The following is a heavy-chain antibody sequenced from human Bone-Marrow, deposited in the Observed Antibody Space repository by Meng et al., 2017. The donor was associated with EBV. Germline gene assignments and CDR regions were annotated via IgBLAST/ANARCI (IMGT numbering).Heavy chain of an antibody. V-gene: IGHV3-30*04. CDR1: GFTFRNYA. CDR2: ILNEGGDE. D-gene: IGHD5-18*01. CDR3: AKGTGVGGYRPFDD. J-gene: IGHJ4*02. Sequence: VHGVEVGGGGVPHGRSLRLYGEAFGFTFRNYAMHWVRQAPGKGLEWVSFILNEGGDEDYADSVKGRFTISRDNSKNTLLLQMNSLRAEDTAMYYCAKGTGVGGYRPFDDWGRGTLVTVSS.